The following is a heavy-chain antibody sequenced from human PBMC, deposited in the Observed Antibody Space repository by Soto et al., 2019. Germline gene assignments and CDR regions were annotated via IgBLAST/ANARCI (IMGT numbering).Heavy chain of an antibody. CDR1: GFTFSDCN. D-gene: IGHD6-13*01. CDR3: ARGLGSSWFFL. J-gene: IGHJ5*02. Sequence: PWGSLRLSCAASGFTFSDCNMNWVRQAPGKGLEWLSYISGSGSPVFYADSVKGRFTISRDNARNSLYLQMNSLRADDTAIYYCARGLGSSWFFLWGQGTLVTVSS. V-gene: IGHV3-48*01. CDR2: ISGSGSPV.